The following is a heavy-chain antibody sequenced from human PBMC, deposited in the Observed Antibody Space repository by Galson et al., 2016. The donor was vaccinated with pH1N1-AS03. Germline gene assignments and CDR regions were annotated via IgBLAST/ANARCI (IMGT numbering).Heavy chain of an antibody. CDR3: ARGGSLCNGYSCRNWCDP. D-gene: IGHD5-18*01. CDR2: VGPTEVYT. CDR1: GYSFSSFG. V-gene: IGHV1-18*01. Sequence: SVKVSCKASGYSFSSFGVTWVRQAPGQGFEWMGWVGPTEVYTNDEQKFQGRVTMTTDTATTTAYLELRSLRSDDTAVDYCARGGSLCNGYSCRNWCDPWGQGTLVTVSS. J-gene: IGHJ5*02.